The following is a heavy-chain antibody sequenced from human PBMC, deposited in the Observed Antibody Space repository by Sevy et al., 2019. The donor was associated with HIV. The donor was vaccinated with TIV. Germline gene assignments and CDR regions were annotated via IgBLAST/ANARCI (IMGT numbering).Heavy chain of an antibody. J-gene: IGHJ6*02. CDR3: AGDGVIFGGGGGLDV. Sequence: ASVNVSCKASESTFTAYYIHWLRQAPGQGLEWMGWINPNSDDTNYAQKFQGRVSMAADTSISTAYMDLSRLRFDDTAVYYCAGDGVIFGGGGGLDVWGQGTTVTVSS. CDR1: ESTFTAYY. V-gene: IGHV1-2*02. D-gene: IGHD3-3*01. CDR2: INPNSDDT.